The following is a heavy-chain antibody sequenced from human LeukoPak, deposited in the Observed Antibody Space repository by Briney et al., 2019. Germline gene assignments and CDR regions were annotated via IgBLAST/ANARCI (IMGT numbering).Heavy chain of an antibody. Sequence: GASVKVSCKASGYTFTSYYMHWVRQAPGQGLEWMGIINPSGGSTSYAQKFQGRVTMTRDMSTSTDYMELSSLRSEDTAVYYCASLVGYFYVSSVDYWGQGTLLTVSS. J-gene: IGHJ4*02. CDR2: INPSGGST. D-gene: IGHD3-22*01. V-gene: IGHV1-46*01. CDR1: GYTFTSYY. CDR3: ASLVGYFYVSSVDY.